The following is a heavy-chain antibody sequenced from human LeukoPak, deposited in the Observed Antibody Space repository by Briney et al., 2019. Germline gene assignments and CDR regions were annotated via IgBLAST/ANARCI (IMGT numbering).Heavy chain of an antibody. CDR3: ARDVPDFWSGFDS. CDR2: ISGNDGAT. V-gene: IGHV1-18*01. D-gene: IGHD3-3*01. J-gene: IGHJ4*02. Sequence: GASVKVSFKASGYPFYTYGLSWVRQAPGQGLEWMGQISGNDGATKYAQKFQGRVTMTTDTATSTAYMELTSLTSDDTAVYYCARDVPDFWSGFDSWGQGTLVTVS. CDR1: GYPFYTYG.